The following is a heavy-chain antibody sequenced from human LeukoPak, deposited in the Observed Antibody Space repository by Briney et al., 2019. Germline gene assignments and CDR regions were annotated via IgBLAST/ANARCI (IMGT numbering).Heavy chain of an antibody. Sequence: SETLSLTCTVSGGSISSYYWSWIRQPPGKGLEWIGYIYYSGSTNYNPSLKSRVTMSVDTSKNQFSLRLSSVTAADTAVYFCARDDYYDSSGYRNAFDIWGQGTVVTVSS. J-gene: IGHJ3*02. D-gene: IGHD3-22*01. CDR3: ARDDYYDSSGYRNAFDI. CDR2: IYYSGST. V-gene: IGHV4-59*12. CDR1: GGSISSYY.